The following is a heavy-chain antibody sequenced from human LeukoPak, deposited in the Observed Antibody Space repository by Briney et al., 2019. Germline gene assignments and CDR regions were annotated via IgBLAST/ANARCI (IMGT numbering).Heavy chain of an antibody. CDR1: GFTFSSFG. Sequence: QPGGSLRLSCAASGFTFSSFGMHWVRQAPGKGLEWVAVISYDGSNKYYADSVKGRFTMSRDNSQNTLYLQMNSLRLEDTAVYYCGRLMGGYDSYFYGMDVWGQGTTVTVSS. D-gene: IGHD5-12*01. CDR3: GRLMGGYDSYFYGMDV. V-gene: IGHV3-30*03. J-gene: IGHJ6*02. CDR2: ISYDGSNK.